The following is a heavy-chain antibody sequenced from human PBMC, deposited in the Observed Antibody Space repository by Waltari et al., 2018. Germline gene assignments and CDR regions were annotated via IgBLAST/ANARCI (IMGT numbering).Heavy chain of an antibody. V-gene: IGHV4-34*01. D-gene: IGHD6-13*01. J-gene: IGHJ5*02. CDR1: GGSFSGYY. CDR2: INHSGST. Sequence: QVQLQQWGAGLLKPSETLSLTCAVYGGSFSGYYWSWIRQPPGKGLEWIGEINHSGSTNSNPSLKMRFTISGDTSKNQFSLKLSSVTAADTAVYYCARGSAAGKTKRNKNKNWFDPWGQGTLVTVSS. CDR3: ARGSAAGKTKRNKNKNWFDP.